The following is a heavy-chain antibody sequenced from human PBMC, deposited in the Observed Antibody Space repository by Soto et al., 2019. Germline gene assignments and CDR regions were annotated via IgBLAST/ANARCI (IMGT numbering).Heavy chain of an antibody. CDR3: ATYPPGYCSSTSCKSPYYYMDV. CDR2: INWNGGST. J-gene: IGHJ6*03. Sequence: EVQLVESGGGVVRPGGSLRLSCAASGFTFDDYGMSWVRQAPGKGLEWVSGINWNGGSTGYADSVKGRFTISRDNDKNSLYLQMNSLRAEDTALYHCATYPPGYCSSTSCKSPYYYMDVWGKGTTVTVSS. CDR1: GFTFDDYG. D-gene: IGHD2-2*01. V-gene: IGHV3-20*01.